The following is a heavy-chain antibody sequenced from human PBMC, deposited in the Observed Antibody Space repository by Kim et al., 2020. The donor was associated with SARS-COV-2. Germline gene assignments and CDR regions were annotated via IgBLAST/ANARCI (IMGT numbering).Heavy chain of an antibody. CDR2: IYYGGST. Sequence: SETLSLTCSVSGGSVSSGSYYWSWIRQPPGKGLEWIGYIYYGGSTKYNPSLKSRVTISVDTSKNQFSLNLRSVTAADTAVYYCAREELSGSGFPTWFDPWGQGTLVTVSS. CDR3: AREELSGSGFPTWFDP. D-gene: IGHD3-10*01. CDR1: GGSVSSGSYY. J-gene: IGHJ5*02. V-gene: IGHV4-61*01.